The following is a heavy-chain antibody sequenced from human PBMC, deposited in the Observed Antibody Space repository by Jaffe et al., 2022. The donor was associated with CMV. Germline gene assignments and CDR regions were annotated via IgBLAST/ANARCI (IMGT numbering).Heavy chain of an antibody. CDR3: ARARVRLSASYYYNIDV. V-gene: IGHV4-59*12. D-gene: IGHD2-8*01. CDR1: GGAMTGYH. J-gene: IGHJ6*04. CDR2: VSDTWTFGYT. Sequence: QVQLQESGPGLVKPSETLSLTCAVSGGAMTGYHWTWIRQPPGKELEWIGYVSDTWTFGYTRYRPSLQSRVAISMDTSSDQISLRLKFVTAADTAVYYCARARVRLSASYYYNIDVWGKGTTVIVSS.